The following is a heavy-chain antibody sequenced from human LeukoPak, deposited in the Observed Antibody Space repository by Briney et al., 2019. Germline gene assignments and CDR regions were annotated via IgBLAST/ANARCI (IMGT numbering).Heavy chain of an antibody. CDR2: ISSSSSYI. CDR3: ARGFMVSKQVYWSDP. Sequence: GGSLRLSCAASGFTFSSYSMNWVRQAPGKGLEWVSSISSSSSYIYYADSVKGRFTISRDNAKNSLYLQMNSLRAEDTAVYYCARGFMVSKQVYWSDPWGQGTLVTVSS. V-gene: IGHV3-21*01. D-gene: IGHD1-14*01. CDR1: GFTFSSYS. J-gene: IGHJ5*02.